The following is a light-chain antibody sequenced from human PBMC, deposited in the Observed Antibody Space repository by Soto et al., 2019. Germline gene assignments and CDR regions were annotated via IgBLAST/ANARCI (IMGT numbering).Light chain of an antibody. CDR1: QSVRSSY. CDR2: GAS. V-gene: IGKV3-20*01. CDR3: QQYGSSPT. J-gene: IGKJ1*01. Sequence: EIVLTQSPGTLSLSPRERATLSCRASQSVRSSYLAWYQQKPGQAPRLLIYGASSRATGIPDRFSGSGSGTDFTLTISRLEPEDFAVYYCQQYGSSPTFGQGTKVEIK.